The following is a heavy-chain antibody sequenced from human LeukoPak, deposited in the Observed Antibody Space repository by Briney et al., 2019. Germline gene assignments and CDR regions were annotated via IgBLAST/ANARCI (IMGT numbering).Heavy chain of an antibody. Sequence: PSETLSLTCTVSGGSISSSSYYWGWIRQPPGKGLEWIGSIYYSGSTYYNPSLKSRVTMSVDTSKNQFSLKLSSVTAADTAVYYCARGVDTAMVTRNYYMDVWGKGTTVTVSS. CDR1: GGSISSSSYY. CDR2: IYYSGST. D-gene: IGHD5-18*01. V-gene: IGHV4-39*07. CDR3: ARGVDTAMVTRNYYMDV. J-gene: IGHJ6*03.